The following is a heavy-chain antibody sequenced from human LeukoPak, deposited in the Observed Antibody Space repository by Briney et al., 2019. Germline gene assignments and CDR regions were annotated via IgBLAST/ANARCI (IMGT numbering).Heavy chain of an antibody. D-gene: IGHD5-18*01. CDR3: AKDKPPGYSYGYFDY. CDR2: ISYDGSNK. V-gene: IGHV3-30*18. J-gene: IGHJ4*02. CDR1: GFTVSSNY. Sequence: GGSLRLSCAASGFTVSSNYMSWVRQAPGKGLEWVAVISYDGSNKYYADSVKGRFTISRDNSKNTLYLQMNSLRAEDTAVYYCAKDKPPGYSYGYFDYWGQGTLVTVSS.